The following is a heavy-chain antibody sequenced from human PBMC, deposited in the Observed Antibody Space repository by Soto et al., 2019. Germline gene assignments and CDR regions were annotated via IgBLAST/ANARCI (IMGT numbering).Heavy chain of an antibody. CDR1: GFTFSSYW. V-gene: IGHV3-74*01. CDR2: INSDGSST. Sequence: AGGSLRLSCAAFGFTFSSYWMHRVLQAPGKGLVWVSRINSDGSSTSYADSVKGRFTISRDNAKNTLYLQMNSLRAEDTAVYYCARDLGRGSSSWASDYYYYGMDVWGQGTTVTVSS. D-gene: IGHD6-13*01. CDR3: ARDLGRGSSSWASDYYYYGMDV. J-gene: IGHJ6*02.